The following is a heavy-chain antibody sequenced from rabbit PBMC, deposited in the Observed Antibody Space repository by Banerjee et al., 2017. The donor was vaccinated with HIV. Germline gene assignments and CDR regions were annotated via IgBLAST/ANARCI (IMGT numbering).Heavy chain of an antibody. J-gene: IGHJ4*01. D-gene: IGHD4-1*01. CDR1: GFTISSYW. CDR2: INTSTGNT. Sequence: QEQLEESGGDLVKPGASLTLTCTASGFTISSYWMNWVRQAPGKGLEWIACINTSTGNTVYASWAKGRFTISKTSSTTVTLQMTSLTAADTATYFCARDLAGVIGWNFNLWGPGTLVTVS. V-gene: IGHV1S45*01. CDR3: ARDLAGVIGWNFNL.